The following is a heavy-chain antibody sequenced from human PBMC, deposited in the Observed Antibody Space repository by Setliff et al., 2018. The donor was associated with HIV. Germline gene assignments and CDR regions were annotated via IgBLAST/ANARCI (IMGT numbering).Heavy chain of an antibody. CDR3: ASSITVAAGRSHYYYAMDV. J-gene: IGHJ6*02. Sequence: GESLKISCRGSGYSFSSYWIGWVRQKPGKGLEWMGIIHPGDSNIKYSPSFRGQVTISTDKSISIAYLQWSSLKASDTAMYYCASSITVAAGRSHYYYAMDVWGQGTTVTVSS. D-gene: IGHD1-20*01. CDR1: GYSFSSYW. V-gene: IGHV5-51*01. CDR2: IHPGDSNI.